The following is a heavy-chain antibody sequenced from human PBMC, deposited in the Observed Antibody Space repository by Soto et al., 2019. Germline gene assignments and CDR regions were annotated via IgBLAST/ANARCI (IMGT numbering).Heavy chain of an antibody. CDR2: LIPISGTA. V-gene: IGHV1-69*01. CDR1: GGTFSSYA. J-gene: IGHJ6*02. D-gene: IGHD2-2*01. CDR3: ARSQGSSTSLEIYYYYYYGMDV. Sequence: QVQLVQSGAEVKKPGSSVKVSCKASGGTFSSYAISWVRQAPGQGLEWMGGLIPISGTANYAQKFQGRVTITTDESTSTGYMELSSLRSEDTAVYYCARSQGSSTSLEIYYYYYYGMDVWGQGTRVTVSS.